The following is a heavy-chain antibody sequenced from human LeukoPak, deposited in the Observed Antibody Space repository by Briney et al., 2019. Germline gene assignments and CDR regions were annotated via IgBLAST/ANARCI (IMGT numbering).Heavy chain of an antibody. CDR3: ASLDTAKQPLANH. J-gene: IGHJ5*02. Sequence: GGSLRLSCVASGLTVSNHWMSWVRQAPGKGLEWVANIKQERGQEYYVDSVKGRFTISKDSAKDSLYLQMNSLRVEDTAMYYCASLDTAKQPLANHWGQGTLVTVSS. CDR1: GLTVSNHW. CDR2: IKQERGQE. V-gene: IGHV3-7*03. D-gene: IGHD5-18*01.